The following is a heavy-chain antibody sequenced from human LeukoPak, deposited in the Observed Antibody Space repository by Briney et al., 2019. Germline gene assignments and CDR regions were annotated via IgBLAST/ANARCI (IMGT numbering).Heavy chain of an antibody. CDR3: ARYRLEYCSGGSCYSDPPRLFDY. CDR1: GGSFSGYY. D-gene: IGHD2-15*01. J-gene: IGHJ4*02. CDR2: INHSGST. V-gene: IGHV4-34*01. Sequence: SETLSLTCAVYGGSFSGYYWSWIHQPPGKGLEWIGEINHSGSTNYNPSLKSRVTISVDTSKNQFSLKLSSVTAADTAVYYCARYRLEYCSGGSCYSDPPRLFDYWGQGTLATVSS.